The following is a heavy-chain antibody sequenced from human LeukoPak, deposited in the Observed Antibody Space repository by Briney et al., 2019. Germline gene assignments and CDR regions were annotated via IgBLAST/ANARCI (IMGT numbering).Heavy chain of an antibody. CDR1: GFTFSSYA. CDR3: ARSPGQVVNPEYAFDI. J-gene: IGHJ3*02. V-gene: IGHV3-64*01. CDR2: ISSNGGST. Sequence: GGSLRLSCAACGFTFSSYAMHWVRQAPGKGLEYVSAISSNGGSTYYANSVKGRFTISRDNSKHTLYLQMGSLRAADMAVYYCARSPGQVVNPEYAFDIWGQGTMVTVSS. D-gene: IGHD3-22*01.